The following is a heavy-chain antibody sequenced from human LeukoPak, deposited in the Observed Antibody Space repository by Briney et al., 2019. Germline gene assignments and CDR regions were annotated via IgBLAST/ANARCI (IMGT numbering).Heavy chain of an antibody. J-gene: IGHJ3*02. D-gene: IGHD2-2*01. CDR2: MSTHSGNT. V-gene: IGHV1-18*01. Sequence: ASVKVSCKASGYTFSSYGISWVRQAPGQGLEWMGWMSTHSGNTDYAQKLQGRVTMTTDTSTSTAYMELRSLRSDDTAVYYCARDLGLEVVVVGEDAFDIWGQGTMVTVSS. CDR3: ARDLGLEVVVVGEDAFDI. CDR1: GYTFSSYG.